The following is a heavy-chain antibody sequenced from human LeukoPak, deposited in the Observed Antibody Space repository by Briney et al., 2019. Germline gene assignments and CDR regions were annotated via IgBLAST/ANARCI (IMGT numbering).Heavy chain of an antibody. Sequence: KPSETLSLTCTVSGYSISSGYYWGWIRQPPGKGLEWIGSIYHSGSTYYNPSLKSRVTISVDTSKNQFSLKLSSVTAADTAVYYCARVVVVAATPHTAFDYWGQGTLVTVSS. J-gene: IGHJ4*02. CDR2: IYHSGST. CDR3: ARVVVVAATPHTAFDY. D-gene: IGHD2-15*01. V-gene: IGHV4-38-2*02. CDR1: GYSISSGYY.